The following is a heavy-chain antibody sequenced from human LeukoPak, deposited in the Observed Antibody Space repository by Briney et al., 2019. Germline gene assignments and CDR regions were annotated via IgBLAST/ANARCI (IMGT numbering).Heavy chain of an antibody. CDR2: IYYSGST. D-gene: IGHD3-9*01. V-gene: IGHV4-31*03. J-gene: IGHJ5*02. CDR1: DGFISSGGYY. CDR3: ARAGILTGYPQWFDP. Sequence: SETLSLTCTVSDGFISSGGYYWSWIRQHPGKGLEWIGYIYYSGSTHYNPSLRSRVTISVDMSKNQFSLKLSSVTAADTAVYHCARAGILTGYPQWFDPWGQGTLVTVSP.